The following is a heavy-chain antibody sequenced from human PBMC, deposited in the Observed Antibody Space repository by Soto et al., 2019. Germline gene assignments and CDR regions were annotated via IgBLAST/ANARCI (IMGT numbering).Heavy chain of an antibody. CDR2: IKQDGGEE. CDR3: VRELRSHFCNGGNGNEIRGRDAFEI. Sequence: GGSLRLSCAASGFSLSTYWMSWVRQAPGKGLEWVANIKQDGGEEYYVDSVKGRFTVSRDNAKNSLYLQMSGLRAEDTAVYYCVRELRSHFCNGGNGNEIRGRDAFEIWGQGTMVTVSS. D-gene: IGHD3-3*02. CDR1: GFSLSTYW. V-gene: IGHV3-7*03. J-gene: IGHJ3*02.